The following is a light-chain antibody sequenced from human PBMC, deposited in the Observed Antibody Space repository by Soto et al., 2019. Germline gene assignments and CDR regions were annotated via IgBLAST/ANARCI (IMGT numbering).Light chain of an antibody. CDR3: QQYGSSPYT. CDR1: QSVSSSY. CDR2: GAS. J-gene: IGKJ2*01. Sequence: EIVLTQSPGTLSLSPGERATLSCRASQSVSSSYLAWYQQKPGQAPRLLIYGASSRAIGIPDRFSGSGSGTDFTLTISRLEPEDFAVYYCQQYGSSPYTFGRGTKLEIK. V-gene: IGKV3-20*01.